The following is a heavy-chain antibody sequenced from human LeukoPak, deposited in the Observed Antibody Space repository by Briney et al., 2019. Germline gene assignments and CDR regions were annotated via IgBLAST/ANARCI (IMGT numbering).Heavy chain of an antibody. D-gene: IGHD1-14*01. J-gene: IGHJ4*02. CDR1: GFIFADVA. CDR3: TKEGLTPFDY. Sequence: PGGSLRLSCAGSGFIFADVAMHWVRQVPGKGLEWVSGINWNSGTVGYADSVKGRFTISRDNAKNSLYLQMNSLKFDDTAFYYCTKEGLTPFDYRGQGTLVTVSS. V-gene: IGHV3-9*01. CDR2: INWNSGTV.